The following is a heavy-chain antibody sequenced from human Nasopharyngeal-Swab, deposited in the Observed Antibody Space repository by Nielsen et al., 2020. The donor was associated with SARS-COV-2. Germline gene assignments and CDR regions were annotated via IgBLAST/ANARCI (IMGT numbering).Heavy chain of an antibody. CDR2: ISYDGSNK. J-gene: IGHJ4*02. Sequence: GESLKISCAASGFTFSSYAMHWVRQAPGKGLEWVAVISYDGSNKYYADSVKGRFTISRDNSKNTLYLQMNSLRAEDTAVYYCARGESGSSSFDYWGQGTLVTVSS. V-gene: IGHV3-30-3*01. D-gene: IGHD1-26*01. CDR3: ARGESGSSSFDY. CDR1: GFTFSSYA.